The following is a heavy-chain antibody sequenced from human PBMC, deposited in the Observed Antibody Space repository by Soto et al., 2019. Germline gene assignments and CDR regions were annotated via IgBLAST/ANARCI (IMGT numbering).Heavy chain of an antibody. J-gene: IGHJ4*02. CDR3: ARVPGYSSSWRPDY. D-gene: IGHD6-13*01. CDR2: IIPIFGTA. CDR1: GGTFSSYA. V-gene: IGHV1-69*12. Sequence: QVQLVQSGAEVKKPGSSVKVSCKASGGTFSSYAISWVRQAPGQGLEWMGGIIPIFGTANYAQKFQGRVTXXAXEXPSTAYMEMSSLRSEDTAVYYCARVPGYSSSWRPDYWGQGTLVTVSS.